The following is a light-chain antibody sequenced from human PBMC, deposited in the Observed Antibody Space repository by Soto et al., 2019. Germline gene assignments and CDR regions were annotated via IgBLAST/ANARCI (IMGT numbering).Light chain of an antibody. V-gene: IGLV3-1*01. CDR1: KLGDKY. J-gene: IGLJ2*01. Sequence: SYELTQPPSVSVSPGQTASITCSGDKLGDKYACWYQQKPGQSPVLVIYQDSKRPSGIPERFSGSNSGNTATLTISGTQAIDGAEHYLQGLGSSTRCVFGGGTKLTVL. CDR3: QGLGSSTRCV. CDR2: QDS.